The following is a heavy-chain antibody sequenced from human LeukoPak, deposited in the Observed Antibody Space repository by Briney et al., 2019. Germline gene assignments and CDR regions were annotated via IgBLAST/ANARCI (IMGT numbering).Heavy chain of an antibody. CDR2: ISAYNGST. CDR3: ARGGDYEYFQH. D-gene: IGHD4-17*01. V-gene: IGHV1-18*01. J-gene: IGHJ1*01. Sequence: ASVKVSCKPFGYTFTSYGITWVRQAPGQGLEWMGWISAYNGSTNYAQKFQGRVTMSTDTSTSTAYMELRSLKSDDTAVYYCARGGDYEYFQHWGQGTLVTVSS. CDR1: GYTFTSYG.